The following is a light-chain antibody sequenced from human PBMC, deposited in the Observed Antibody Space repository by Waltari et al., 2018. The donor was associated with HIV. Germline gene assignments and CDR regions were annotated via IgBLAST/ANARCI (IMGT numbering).Light chain of an antibody. Sequence: EIVLTQSPDVQSVTPKEKVTITCRASQSIGSNLHWYQQKPAQSPKLLREYAAPSFSGVPSRFSRSGSATDFTLTIRGLEAEDAATYYCHQSSSLPHTFGQGTKLEIK. CDR2: YAA. CDR3: HQSSSLPHT. J-gene: IGKJ2*01. V-gene: IGKV6-21*01. CDR1: QSIGSN.